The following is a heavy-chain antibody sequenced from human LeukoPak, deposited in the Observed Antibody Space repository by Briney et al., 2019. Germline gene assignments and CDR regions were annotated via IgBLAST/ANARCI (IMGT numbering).Heavy chain of an antibody. V-gene: IGHV1-69*05. D-gene: IGHD2-2*01. Sequence: SVKVSCKASGGTFSSYAIGWVRQAPGQGLEWMGRIIPIFGTANYAQKFQGRVTITTDESTSTAYMELSSLRSEDTAVYYCATRGYCSSTSCPRTQYYYYYYMDVWGKGTTVTVSS. CDR2: IIPIFGTA. J-gene: IGHJ6*03. CDR3: ATRGYCSSTSCPRTQYYYYYYMDV. CDR1: GGTFSSYA.